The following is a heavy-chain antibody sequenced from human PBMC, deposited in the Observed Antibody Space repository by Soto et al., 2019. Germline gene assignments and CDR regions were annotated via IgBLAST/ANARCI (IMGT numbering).Heavy chain of an antibody. CDR3: AKDLYSSSRKGYCDL. D-gene: IGHD6-13*01. Sequence: QVQLVESGGGVVQPGRSLRLSCVASEFTFNTYGMHWVRQAPGKGLERVATISYDGSKKYYADSVKGRFTISRDNSKNTLYLQMDSLRAEDTALFYCAKDLYSSSRKGYCDLWGPGTLVTVSS. CDR1: EFTFNTYG. CDR2: ISYDGSKK. V-gene: IGHV3-30*18. J-gene: IGHJ2*01.